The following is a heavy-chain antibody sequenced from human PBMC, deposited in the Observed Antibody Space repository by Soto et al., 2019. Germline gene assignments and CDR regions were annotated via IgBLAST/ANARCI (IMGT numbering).Heavy chain of an antibody. V-gene: IGHV3-15*01. Sequence: GGSLRLSCAASGFTFSNAWMSWVRQAPGKGLEWVGRIKSKTAGGKNDYAAPVKGKFTILRDDSKNTLYLQMNSLKTEDTAVYYCTTAYKLTGDLDFDYWGQGTLVTVSS. CDR1: GFTFSNAW. CDR2: IKSKTAGGKN. J-gene: IGHJ4*02. CDR3: TTAYKLTGDLDFDY. D-gene: IGHD7-27*01.